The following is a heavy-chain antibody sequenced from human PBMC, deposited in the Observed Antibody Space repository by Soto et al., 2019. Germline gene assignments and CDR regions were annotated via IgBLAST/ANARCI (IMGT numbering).Heavy chain of an antibody. V-gene: IGHV4-39*01. Sequence: LSLTCTVSGGSISSSSYYWGWIRQPPGKGLEWIGSIYYSGSTYYNPSLKSRVTISVDTSKNQFSLKLSSVTAADTAVYYCASSLGYCSGGSCYSLDYWGQGTLVTVSS. J-gene: IGHJ4*02. CDR1: GGSISSSSYY. CDR3: ASSLGYCSGGSCYSLDY. D-gene: IGHD2-15*01. CDR2: IYYSGST.